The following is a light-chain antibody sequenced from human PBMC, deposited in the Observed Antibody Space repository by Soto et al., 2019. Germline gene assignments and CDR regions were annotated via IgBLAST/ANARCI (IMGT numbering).Light chain of an antibody. CDR3: CSYAKGAPGV. CDR2: EGS. J-gene: IGLJ2*01. Sequence: QSALTQPASVSGSPGQSITISCTGTSSDLVSWYKQYPGKAPKLMIYEGSKRPSGVSNRFSGSKSGYTASLTISGLQAEDEADYYCCSYAKGAPGVFGGGTKLTVL. CDR1: SSDL. V-gene: IGLV2-23*01.